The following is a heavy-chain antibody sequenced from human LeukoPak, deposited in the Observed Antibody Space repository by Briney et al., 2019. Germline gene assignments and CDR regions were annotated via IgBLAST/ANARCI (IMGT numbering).Heavy chain of an antibody. Sequence: PSETLSLTCAVSGGSISSSNWWSWVRRAPGKGLEWVSAISGSSSTIYYADSVKGRFTISRDNAKNSLYLQMNSLRAEDTAVYYCARYHGGSSLSTYYFDYWGQGTLVTVSS. CDR1: GGSISSSN. D-gene: IGHD1-26*01. CDR3: ARYHGGSSLSTYYFDY. CDR2: ISGSSSTI. V-gene: IGHV3-48*01. J-gene: IGHJ4*02.